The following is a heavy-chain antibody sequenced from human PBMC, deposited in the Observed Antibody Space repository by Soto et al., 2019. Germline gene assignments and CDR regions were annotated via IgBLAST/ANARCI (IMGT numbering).Heavy chain of an antibody. V-gene: IGHV3-53*01. CDR2: IYSTGTT. J-gene: IGHJ4*02. Sequence: EVQLVESGGGLIHPGGSLKLSCAASGFTVGNNYTSWVRQAPGKGLEWVSLIYSTGTTKYADSVKGRFTVSRDNAKNTLYLQMNSLRAEDTAVYYCAKDGRGSGSHYNSFGYWGQGTLVTVSS. CDR1: GFTVGNNY. D-gene: IGHD3-10*01. CDR3: AKDGRGSGSHYNSFGY.